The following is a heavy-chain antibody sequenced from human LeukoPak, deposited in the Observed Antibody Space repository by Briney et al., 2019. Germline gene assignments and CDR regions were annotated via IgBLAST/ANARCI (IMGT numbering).Heavy chain of an antibody. D-gene: IGHD2-2*01. J-gene: IGHJ5*02. CDR1: GGSFSGYY. CDR3: ARGIVVVPAALSYNWFDP. V-gene: IGHV4-34*01. Sequence: SETLSLTCAVYGGSFSGYYWSWIRQPPGKGLEWIGEINHSGSTNYNPSLKSRVTISVDTSKNQFSLKLSSVTAAVTAVYYCARGIVVVPAALSYNWFDPWGQGTLVTVSS. CDR2: INHSGST.